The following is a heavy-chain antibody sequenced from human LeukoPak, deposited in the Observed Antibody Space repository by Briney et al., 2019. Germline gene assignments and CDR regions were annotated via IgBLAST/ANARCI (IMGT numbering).Heavy chain of an antibody. CDR2: IRHDNSDR. Sequence: GGSLRLSCAASGFSFSNYVMHWVRQAPGKGLEWVTFIRHDNSDRFYADSVKGRFTISSDISKNALYLQMNSLRPEDTAVYYCAREGIDAFDIWGQGTMVTVSS. CDR1: GFSFSNYV. V-gene: IGHV3-30*02. J-gene: IGHJ3*02. CDR3: AREGIDAFDI.